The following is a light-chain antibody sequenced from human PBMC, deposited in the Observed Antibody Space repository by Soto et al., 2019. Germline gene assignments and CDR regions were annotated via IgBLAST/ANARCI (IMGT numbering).Light chain of an antibody. CDR1: QSVNSNY. V-gene: IGKV3-20*01. J-gene: IGKJ1*01. Sequence: EIVLTQSPGTRSLSPGEGATLSCRASQSVNSNYLAWFQQKPGQAPRLLIYSTSNRATGIPDRFSGSGSGTDFTLTISRLEPEDFVVYYCQQYDKSPWTFGQGTKVEIK. CDR3: QQYDKSPWT. CDR2: STS.